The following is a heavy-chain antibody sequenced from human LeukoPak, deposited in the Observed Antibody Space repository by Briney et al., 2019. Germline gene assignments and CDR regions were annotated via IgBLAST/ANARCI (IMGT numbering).Heavy chain of an antibody. V-gene: IGHV3-15*01. D-gene: IGHD5-12*01. Sequence: GGSLRLSCAASGFTFSNAWMSWVRQAPGKGLEWVGRIKSKTDGGTTDYAAPVKGRFTISRDDSKNTLYLQMNSLKTEDTAVYYCTTDYGYSGYDLNYWGQGTLVTVSS. CDR1: GFTFSNAW. CDR3: TTDYGYSGYDLNY. CDR2: IKSKTDGGTT. J-gene: IGHJ4*02.